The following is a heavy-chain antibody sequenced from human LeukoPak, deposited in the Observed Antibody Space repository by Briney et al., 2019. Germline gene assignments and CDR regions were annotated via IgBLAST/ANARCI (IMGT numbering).Heavy chain of an antibody. CDR3: ARGRYCGGDCYYFDY. J-gene: IGHJ4*02. CDR1: GFTFSSYS. CDR2: ISSSSYI. D-gene: IGHD2-21*02. V-gene: IGHV3-21*01. Sequence: GGSLRLSCAASGFTFSSYSMNWVRQAPGKGLEWVSSISSSSYIYYADSVKGRFTISRDNAKNSLYLQMNSLRAEDTAVYYCARGRYCGGDCYYFDYWGQGTLVTVSS.